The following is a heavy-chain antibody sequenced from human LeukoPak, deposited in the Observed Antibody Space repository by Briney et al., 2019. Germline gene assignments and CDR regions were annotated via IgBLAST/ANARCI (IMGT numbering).Heavy chain of an antibody. Sequence: SETLSLTCTVSGYSISSGDYWGWIRQPPGKGLEWIGSIYHSGRTYYNPSLKSRVTISVDTSKNQVSLILTSVTAADTAVYYCARVPVGIAVAGTVDYYYYYMDVWGKGTTVTVSS. V-gene: IGHV4-38-2*02. J-gene: IGHJ6*03. CDR1: GYSISSGDY. D-gene: IGHD6-19*01. CDR3: ARVPVGIAVAGTVDYYYYYMDV. CDR2: IYHSGRT.